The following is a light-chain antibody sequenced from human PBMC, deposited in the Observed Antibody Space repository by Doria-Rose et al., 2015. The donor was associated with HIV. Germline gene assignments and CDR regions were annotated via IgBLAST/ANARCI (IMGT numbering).Light chain of an antibody. CDR2: AAS. J-gene: IGKJ1*01. CDR3: QQTYSSPPWT. V-gene: IGKV1-39*01. Sequence: ITQSPSSLSSSIGDRVTITCRASQTASTYLNWFQQEPGKAPKLLIYAASRLQSGVPSRFSGSGSGTDFTLTISGLQPGDFATYYCQQTYSSPPWTFGQGTKVEMK. CDR1: QTASTY.